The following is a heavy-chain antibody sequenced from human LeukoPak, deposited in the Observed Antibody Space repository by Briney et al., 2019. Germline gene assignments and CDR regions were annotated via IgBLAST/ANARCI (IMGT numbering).Heavy chain of an antibody. D-gene: IGHD1-26*01. Sequence: PGGSLRLSCAASGFTFSTYSMNWVRQAPGKGLEWVSSISSSSTYIYYADSVKGRFTISRDNAKNSLFLQMNSLRAEDTAVYYCARTWDRHYFDYWGQGTLVTVSS. V-gene: IGHV3-21*01. CDR2: ISSSSTYI. CDR1: GFTFSTYS. J-gene: IGHJ4*02. CDR3: ARTWDRHYFDY.